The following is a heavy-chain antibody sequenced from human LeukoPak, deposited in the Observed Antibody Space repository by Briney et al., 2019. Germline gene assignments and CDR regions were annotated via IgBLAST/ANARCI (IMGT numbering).Heavy chain of an antibody. D-gene: IGHD3-3*01. V-gene: IGHV4-61*02. CDR3: ARVLYDYDSEYAFDI. CDR1: GGSISSGSYY. CDR2: IYTSGST. Sequence: SETLSLTCTVSGGSISSGSYYWSWIRQPAGKGLEWIGRIYTSGSTNYNPSLKSRVTISVDTSKNQFSLKLSSVTAADTAVYYCARVLYDYDSEYAFDIWGQGTMVTVSS. J-gene: IGHJ3*02.